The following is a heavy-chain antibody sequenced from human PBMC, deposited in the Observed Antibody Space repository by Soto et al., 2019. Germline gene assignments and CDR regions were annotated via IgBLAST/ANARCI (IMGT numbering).Heavy chain of an antibody. D-gene: IGHD2-8*01. CDR1: GFIFRIHA. Sequence: GGSLRLSCAATGFIFRIHAMSWVRQAPGKGLQWVASIGSTDIFYADSVKGRFTISRDNSKNILFLQMSSLRADDTAVYYCAEDHFNGNGVFDGFDVWGQGTMVTVSS. CDR2: IGSTDI. J-gene: IGHJ3*01. V-gene: IGHV3-23*01. CDR3: AEDHFNGNGVFDGFDV.